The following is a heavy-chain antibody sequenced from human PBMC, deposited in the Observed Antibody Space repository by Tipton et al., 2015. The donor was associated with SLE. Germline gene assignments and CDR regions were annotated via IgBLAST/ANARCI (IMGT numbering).Heavy chain of an antibody. D-gene: IGHD2/OR15-2a*01. CDR3: ASILLGQFDY. CDR1: GGSISSGSYY. J-gene: IGHJ4*02. V-gene: IGHV4-61*09. Sequence: TLSLTCTVSGGSISSGSYYWSWIRQPAGKGLEWIGHIYTSGSTNYNPSLQSRVTISVDTSKNQFSLKLSSVTAADTAVYYCASILLGQFDYWGQGTLVTVSS. CDR2: IYTSGST.